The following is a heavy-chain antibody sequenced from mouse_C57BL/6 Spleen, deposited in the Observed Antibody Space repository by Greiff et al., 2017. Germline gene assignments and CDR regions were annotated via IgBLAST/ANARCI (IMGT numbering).Heavy chain of an antibody. CDR3: AGAPDSSGYLVAMDY. V-gene: IGHV12-3*01. CDR2: ITHSGET. Sequence: ESGPGLVKPSQSLFLTCSITGFPITSGYYWIWIRQSPGKPLEWMGYITHSGETFYNPSLQSPISITRETSKNQFFLQLNSVTTEYTAMYYCAGAPDSSGYLVAMDYWGQGTSVTVSS. D-gene: IGHD3-2*02. J-gene: IGHJ4*01. CDR1: GFPITSGYY.